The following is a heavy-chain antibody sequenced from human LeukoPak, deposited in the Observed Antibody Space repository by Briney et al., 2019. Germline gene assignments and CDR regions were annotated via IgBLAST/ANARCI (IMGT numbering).Heavy chain of an antibody. CDR3: ARGEDYGTNSFDY. Sequence: GGSLRLSCAASGFTFSSYEMNWVRQAPGKGLEWVSYITTSGRTIYYADSVKGRFTISRDNAKNSLYLQMNSLRAEDTAVYYCARGEDYGTNSFDYWGQGALVTVSS. V-gene: IGHV3-48*03. CDR1: GFTFSSYE. J-gene: IGHJ4*02. CDR2: ITTSGRTI. D-gene: IGHD4-17*01.